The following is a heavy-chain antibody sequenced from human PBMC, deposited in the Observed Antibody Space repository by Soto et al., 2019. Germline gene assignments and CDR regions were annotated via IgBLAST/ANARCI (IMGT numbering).Heavy chain of an antibody. V-gene: IGHV3-21*01. CDR1: GFTFSSYS. J-gene: IGHJ6*03. Sequence: GGSLRLSCAASGFTFSSYSMNWVRQAPGKGLEWVSSISSSSSYIYYADSVKGRFTISRDNAKNSLYLQMNSLRAEETAVYYCARDESYSSSWDYYYYYMDVWGKGTTVTVSS. D-gene: IGHD6-13*01. CDR3: ARDESYSSSWDYYYYYMDV. CDR2: ISSSSSYI.